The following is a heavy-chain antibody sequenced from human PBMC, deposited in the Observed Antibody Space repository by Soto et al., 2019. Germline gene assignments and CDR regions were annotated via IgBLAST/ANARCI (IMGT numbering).Heavy chain of an antibody. V-gene: IGHV3-23*01. CDR1: GFSFSSYA. D-gene: IGHD3-16*01. CDR3: AKGGGSHIFDY. CDR2: ASGSGGST. Sequence: HPGGSLRLSCAASGFSFSSYAMSWVRQTPGKGLEWISTASGSGGSTYYADSVKGRFTISRDNSKNTLSLQMNNLRAEDTALYYCAKGGGSHIFDYWGPGTLVTVSS. J-gene: IGHJ4*02.